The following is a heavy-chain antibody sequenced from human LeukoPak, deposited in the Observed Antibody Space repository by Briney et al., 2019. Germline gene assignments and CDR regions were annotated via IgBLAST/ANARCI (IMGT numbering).Heavy chain of an antibody. CDR2: ISGSGGST. CDR3: CRVQLGYRAVRPLDD. D-gene: IGHD1-1*01. J-gene: IGHJ4*02. Sequence: GSLRLSCAASGFTFSSYAMSWVRQAPGKGLEWVSAISGSGGSTYYADSVKGRFTISRDNSKNTLYLQMNSLRAEDTAVYYCCRVQLGYRAVRPLDDWGQGVLVTVSS. V-gene: IGHV3-23*01. CDR1: GFTFSSYA.